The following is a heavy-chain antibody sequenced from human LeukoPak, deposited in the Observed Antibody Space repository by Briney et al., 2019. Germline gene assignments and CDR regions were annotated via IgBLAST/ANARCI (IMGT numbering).Heavy chain of an antibody. V-gene: IGHV3-74*01. CDR3: VSFYETY. Sequence: SGRSLRLSCAASGNYWMHWVRQAPGKGLVWVSHINSDGSWTSYADSVKGRFTISKDNAKNTVYLQMNSLRAEDTAVYYCVSFYETYWGRGTLVTVSS. D-gene: IGHD2/OR15-2a*01. CDR1: GNYW. CDR2: INSDGSWT. J-gene: IGHJ4*02.